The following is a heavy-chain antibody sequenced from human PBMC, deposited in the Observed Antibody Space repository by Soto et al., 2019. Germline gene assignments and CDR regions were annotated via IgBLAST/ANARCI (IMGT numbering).Heavy chain of an antibody. CDR2: INPSGGST. Sequence: ASVKVSCKASGYTFTSYYMHWVRQAPGQGLEWMGIINPSGGSTSYAQKFQGRVTMTRDTPTSTVYMELSSLRSEDTAVYYCARDVVRYSSSWYRSKGNWFDPWGQGTLVTVSS. CDR3: ARDVVRYSSSWYRSKGNWFDP. V-gene: IGHV1-46*01. D-gene: IGHD6-13*01. J-gene: IGHJ5*02. CDR1: GYTFTSYY.